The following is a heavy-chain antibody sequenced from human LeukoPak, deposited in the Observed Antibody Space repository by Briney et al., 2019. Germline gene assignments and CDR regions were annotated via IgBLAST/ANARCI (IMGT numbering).Heavy chain of an antibody. D-gene: IGHD3-10*01. CDR3: ARDRGLLWFGELSGNWFDP. Sequence: SETLSLTCGVYGGSFSGYYWSWIRQPPGKGLEWIGEINHSGSTYYNPSLKSRVTISVDTSKNQFSLKLSSVTAADTAVYYCARDRGLLWFGELSGNWFDPWGQGTLVTVSS. CDR2: INHSGST. V-gene: IGHV4-34*01. J-gene: IGHJ5*02. CDR1: GGSFSGYY.